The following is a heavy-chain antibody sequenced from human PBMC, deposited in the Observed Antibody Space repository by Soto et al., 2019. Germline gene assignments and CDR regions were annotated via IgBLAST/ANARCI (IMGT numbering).Heavy chain of an antibody. CDR3: AFQGRVPDAFDI. Sequence: QLQLQESGPGLVKPSETLSLTCTVSGGSVSSSSYYWGWIRQPPGKGLEWIGSISYSGSTYYNPSLKSRVTISVDTSKNQFSLKLSSVTAADTAVYYCAFQGRVPDAFDIWGQGTMVTVSS. J-gene: IGHJ3*02. V-gene: IGHV4-39*01. CDR1: GGSVSSSSYY. CDR2: ISYSGST.